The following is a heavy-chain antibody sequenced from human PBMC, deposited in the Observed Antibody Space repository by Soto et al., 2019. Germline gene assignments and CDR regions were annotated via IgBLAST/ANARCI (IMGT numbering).Heavy chain of an antibody. Sequence: QVQLQESGPGLVKPSETLSLSCNVSGGSIRSDDFFWSWVRQHPARGLEWIGYIYHSGTTYYNPCLQGRITISVDTSKNQFSLKLRSVTAADTAVYFCAIDADHGSGLSGGMDVWGQGTAVTVS. J-gene: IGHJ6*02. V-gene: IGHV4-31*03. CDR2: IYHSGTT. D-gene: IGHD3-10*01. CDR3: AIDADHGSGLSGGMDV. CDR1: GGSIRSDDFF.